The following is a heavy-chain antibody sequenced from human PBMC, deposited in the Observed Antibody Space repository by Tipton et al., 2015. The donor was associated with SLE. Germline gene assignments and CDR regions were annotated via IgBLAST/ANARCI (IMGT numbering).Heavy chain of an antibody. V-gene: IGHV4-61*09. J-gene: IGHJ4*02. CDR2: IYTSGST. Sequence: LRLSCTVSGGSISSGSYYWSWIRQPAGKGLEWIGHIYTSGSTYYNPSLTSRVTISVDTSKNQFSLKLNSVTAADTAVYYCSRGGGSYYDYWCQGTLVTVSS. CDR1: GGSISSGSYY. D-gene: IGHD1-26*01. CDR3: SRGGGSYYDY.